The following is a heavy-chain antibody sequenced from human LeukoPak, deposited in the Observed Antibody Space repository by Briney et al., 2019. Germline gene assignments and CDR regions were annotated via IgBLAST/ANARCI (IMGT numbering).Heavy chain of an antibody. Sequence: SETLSLTCTVSGGSISSGDYYWSWIRQPPGKGLEWIGSIYHSGSTYYNPSLKSRVTISVDTSKNQFSLKLSSVTAADTAVYYCARGIAVAGNPHWGQGTLVTVSS. D-gene: IGHD6-19*01. CDR1: GGSISSGDYY. J-gene: IGHJ4*02. CDR2: IYHSGST. CDR3: ARGIAVAGNPH. V-gene: IGHV4-39*07.